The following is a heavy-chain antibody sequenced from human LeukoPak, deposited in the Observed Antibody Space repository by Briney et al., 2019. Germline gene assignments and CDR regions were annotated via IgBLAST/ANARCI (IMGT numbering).Heavy chain of an antibody. CDR2: ISYYGGNQ. Sequence: GRSLRLSCAASGLTFSYYGMHWVRQAPGKGLEWVAVISYYGGNQYYVDSVKGRFTISRDNSKNTLYLQMISLRVEDTAVYYCAKSESGYNDYVSGGFDYWGQGTLVTVSS. D-gene: IGHD5-12*01. J-gene: IGHJ4*02. CDR3: AKSESGYNDYVSGGFDY. CDR1: GLTFSYYG. V-gene: IGHV3-30*18.